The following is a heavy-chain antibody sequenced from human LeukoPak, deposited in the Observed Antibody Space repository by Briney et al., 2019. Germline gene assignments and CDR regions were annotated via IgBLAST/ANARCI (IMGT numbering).Heavy chain of an antibody. D-gene: IGHD6-19*01. CDR2: ISPYNGNT. CDR3: ARAGAGSGWYFDY. J-gene: IGHJ4*02. Sequence: GASVKVSCKASRYDFTSVGITWVRRAPGQGLKWMGWISPYNGNTKYAQKFQGRVAMTTDTSTTTAYLELRGVRVTDTAVYYCARAGAGSGWYFDYWGQGTLVTVSS. V-gene: IGHV1-18*01. CDR1: RYDFTSVG.